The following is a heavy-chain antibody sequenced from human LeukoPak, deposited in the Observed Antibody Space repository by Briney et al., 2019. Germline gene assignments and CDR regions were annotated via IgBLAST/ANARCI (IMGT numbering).Heavy chain of an antibody. J-gene: IGHJ4*02. CDR1: GYTFTTYG. D-gene: IGHD4-17*01. Sequence: ASVKVSCKTSGYTFTTYGITWVRQAPGQGLEWMGWISTYNGNTSYAQKFQGRVTMTTDTSTSTVYMELRRLRSDDTAVYYCARGQTVTTWGDEFDYWGQGTLVTVSS. CDR2: ISTYNGNT. V-gene: IGHV1-18*01. CDR3: ARGQTVTTWGDEFDY.